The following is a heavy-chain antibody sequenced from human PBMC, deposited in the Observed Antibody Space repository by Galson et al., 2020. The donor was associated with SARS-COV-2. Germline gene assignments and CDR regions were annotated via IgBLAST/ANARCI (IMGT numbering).Heavy chain of an antibody. D-gene: IGHD3-22*01. J-gene: IGHJ4*02. V-gene: IGHV5-51*01. CDR1: GYSFTSYW. CDR3: ARFGAPYYYDSSGRVDYFDY. Sequence: GESLKISCKGSGYSFTSYWIGWVRQMPGKGLEWMGIIYPGDSDTRYSPSFQGQVTIPADKSISTAYLQWSSLKASDTAMYYCARFGAPYYYDSSGRVDYFDYWGQGTLVTVSS. CDR2: IYPGDSDT.